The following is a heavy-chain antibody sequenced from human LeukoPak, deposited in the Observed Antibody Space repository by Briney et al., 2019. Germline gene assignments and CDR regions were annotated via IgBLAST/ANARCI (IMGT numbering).Heavy chain of an antibody. CDR2: IRRGSNGYTT. V-gene: IGHV3-72*01. CDR3: SRDGGEGGNSAFDI. Sequence: GGSLRLSCAVSGFSFSDYILDWVRQAPGKGLEWVGRIRRGSNGYTTEYAASVNGRFIISRDDSSDSLYLHMNSRKTEDTAVYHCSRDGGEGGNSAFDIWGQGTMVTVSS. D-gene: IGHD4-23*01. CDR1: GFSFSDYI. J-gene: IGHJ3*02.